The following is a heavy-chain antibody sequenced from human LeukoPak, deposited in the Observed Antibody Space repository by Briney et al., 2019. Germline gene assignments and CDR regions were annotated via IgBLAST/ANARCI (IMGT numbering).Heavy chain of an antibody. CDR1: GYTFISYD. Sequence: ASVKVSCKASGYTFISYDINWVRQATGQGLEWMGWMNPNSGNTGYAQKFQGRVTMTRNTSISTAYMELSSLRSEDTAIYYCARDNSVGDNAWWFDPWGQGTLVTVSS. V-gene: IGHV1-8*01. CDR2: MNPNSGNT. J-gene: IGHJ5*02. D-gene: IGHD1-26*01. CDR3: ARDNSVGDNAWWFDP.